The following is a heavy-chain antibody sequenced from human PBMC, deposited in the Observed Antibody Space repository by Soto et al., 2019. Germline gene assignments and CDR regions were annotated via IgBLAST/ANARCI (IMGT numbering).Heavy chain of an antibody. CDR1: GFTFSSYW. J-gene: IGHJ5*02. CDR2: IKQDGSEK. V-gene: IGHV3-7*01. Sequence: GGSLRLSCAASGFTFSSYWMSWVRQAPGKGLGWVANIKQDGSEKYYVDSVKGRFTISRDNAKNSLYLQMNSLRAEDTAVYYCARALPAYDFWSGYYPGWFDPWGQGTLVTVSS. CDR3: ARALPAYDFWSGYYPGWFDP. D-gene: IGHD3-3*01.